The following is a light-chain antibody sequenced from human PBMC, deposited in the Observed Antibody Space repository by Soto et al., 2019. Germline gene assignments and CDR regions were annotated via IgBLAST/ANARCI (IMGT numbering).Light chain of an antibody. V-gene: IGKV1-39*01. CDR3: QQSYITPWT. Sequence: DIRMTQSPSSLSASVGDRFTITRRASASISNYLNWYRQTPGKAPNLLIYAASSLQSGVPSRFSGSGSGTDFTLTISSLQPEDFATYYCQQSYITPWTFGQGTKVDIK. J-gene: IGKJ1*01. CDR2: AAS. CDR1: ASISNY.